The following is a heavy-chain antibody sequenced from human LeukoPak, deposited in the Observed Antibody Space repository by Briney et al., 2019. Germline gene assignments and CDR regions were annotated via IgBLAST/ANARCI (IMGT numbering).Heavy chain of an antibody. CDR1: GGSISSYY. D-gene: IGHD2-2*01. CDR2: VYYSGST. Sequence: SETLSLTCTVSGGSISSYYRSWIRHPPAQGREWIGYVYYSGSTNYTPYLSSRVTISVDTSKNQCSLKLSSVTAADTAVYYCARDKKGAICYEYWGQGTLVTVST. CDR3: ARDKKGAICYEY. J-gene: IGHJ4*02. V-gene: IGHV4-59*01.